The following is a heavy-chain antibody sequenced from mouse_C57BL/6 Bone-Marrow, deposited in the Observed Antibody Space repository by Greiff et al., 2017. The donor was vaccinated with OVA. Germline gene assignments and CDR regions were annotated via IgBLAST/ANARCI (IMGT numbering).Heavy chain of an antibody. Sequence: EVKVVESGGGLVQPGGSMKLSCAASGFTFSDAWMDWVRQSPEKGLEWVAEIRNKANNHATYYAESVKGRFTISRDDSKSSVYLQMNSLRAEDTGIYYCTTITTVVPYYYAMDYWGQGTSVTVSS. D-gene: IGHD1-1*01. CDR3: TTITTVVPYYYAMDY. J-gene: IGHJ4*01. V-gene: IGHV6-6*01. CDR1: GFTFSDAW. CDR2: IRNKANNHAT.